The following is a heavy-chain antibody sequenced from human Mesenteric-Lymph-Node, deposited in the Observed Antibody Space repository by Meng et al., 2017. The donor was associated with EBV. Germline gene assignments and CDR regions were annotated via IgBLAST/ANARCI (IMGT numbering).Heavy chain of an antibody. Sequence: QVQLQESGPGLVKPSETLSLTCTVSGGSVSSGAYFWSWIRQPPGKGLEWIGNIYYSGSTNYNPSLNSRVTISIDTSKNQFSLKLSSVTAADTAVYFCARGFGDNNNWFGPWGQGTLVTVSS. CDR3: ARGFGDNNNWFGP. J-gene: IGHJ5*02. V-gene: IGHV4-61*08. D-gene: IGHD4-17*01. CDR1: GGSVSSGAYF. CDR2: IYYSGST.